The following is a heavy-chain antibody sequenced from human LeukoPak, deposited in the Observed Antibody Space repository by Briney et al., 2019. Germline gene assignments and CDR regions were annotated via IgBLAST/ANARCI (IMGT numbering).Heavy chain of an antibody. V-gene: IGHV4-59*01. CDR3: ASASYPGIAVAGTGGFDY. Sequence: SETMSLTCTVYGGSISSYYWSWIRQPPGKGLEWIGYIYYSGSPNYNPSLKSRVTISVDTSKNQFSLKLSSVTAADTAVYYCASASYPGIAVAGTGGFDYWGQGTLVTVSS. J-gene: IGHJ4*02. CDR1: GGSISSYY. CDR2: IYYSGSP. D-gene: IGHD6-19*01.